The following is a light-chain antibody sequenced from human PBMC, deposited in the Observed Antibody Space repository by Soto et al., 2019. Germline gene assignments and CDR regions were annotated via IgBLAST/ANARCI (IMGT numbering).Light chain of an antibody. CDR1: QSVSSD. CDR3: QQRSNWPPIT. J-gene: IGKJ5*01. V-gene: IGKV3-11*01. CDR2: DAS. Sequence: EIVMTQSPATLSVSPGESATLSCRASQSVSSDLAWYQQKPGQAPRLLIYDASNRATGIPARFSGSGSGTDFTLTISSLEPEDFAVYHCQQRSNWPPITFGQGTRLEIK.